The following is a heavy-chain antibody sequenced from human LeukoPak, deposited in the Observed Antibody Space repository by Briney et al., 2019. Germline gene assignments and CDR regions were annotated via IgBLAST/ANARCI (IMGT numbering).Heavy chain of an antibody. CDR3: AYYYDSSGYWDFDY. CDR1: GFTVSSNY. Sequence: GGSLRLSCAASGFTVSSNYMSWVRQAPGKGLEWVSVIYSGGSTYYADSVKGRFTISRDNSKNTLYLQMNSLRAEDTAVYYVAYYYDSSGYWDFDYWGQGTLVTVSS. D-gene: IGHD3-22*01. CDR2: IYSGGST. V-gene: IGHV3-53*01. J-gene: IGHJ4*02.